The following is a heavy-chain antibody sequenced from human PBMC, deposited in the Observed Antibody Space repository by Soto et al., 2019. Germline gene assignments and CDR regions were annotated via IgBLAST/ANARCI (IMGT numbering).Heavy chain of an antibody. J-gene: IGHJ4*02. CDR1: GFTFSSYA. D-gene: IGHD2-2*01. V-gene: IGHV3-23*01. Sequence: GGSLRLSCAASGFTFSSYAMSWVRQAPGKGLEWVSAISGSGGSTYYADSVKGRFTISRDNSKNTLYLQMKGLRAEETAVYYCAKVVLNIVVVPAAVNFDYWGQGTLVTVSS. CDR3: AKVVLNIVVVPAAVNFDY. CDR2: ISGSGGST.